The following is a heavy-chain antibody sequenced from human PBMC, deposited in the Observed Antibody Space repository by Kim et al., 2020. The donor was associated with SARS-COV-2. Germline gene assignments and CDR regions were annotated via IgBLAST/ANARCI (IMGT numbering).Heavy chain of an antibody. J-gene: IGHJ6*02. V-gene: IGHV1-18*01. CDR1: GYTFNTSG. Sequence: ASVKVSCKASGYTFNTSGISWVRQAPGQGLEWMGWISTHRGNTNYGQKFQGRVTITRDTSTATADMELRGLRSDDTAVYYCVRDPRDSSGYYNGMDIWGQGATVTVSS. CDR3: VRDPRDSSGYYNGMDI. D-gene: IGHD3-22*01. CDR2: ISTHRGNT.